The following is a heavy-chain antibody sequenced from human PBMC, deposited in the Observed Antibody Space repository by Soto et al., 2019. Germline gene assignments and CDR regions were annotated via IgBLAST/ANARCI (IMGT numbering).Heavy chain of an antibody. V-gene: IGHV3-64D*08. CDR3: VIGGKYSSSWTSRFQH. CDR2: ISSNGGST. Sequence: EVQLVESGGGLVQPGGSLRLSCSASGFTFSSYAMHWVRQAPGKGLEYVSAISSNGGSTYYADSVKGRFTISRDNSKNTLYLQMSSPRAEDTAVYYCVIGGKYSSSWTSRFQHWGQGTLVTVSS. D-gene: IGHD6-13*01. CDR1: GFTFSSYA. J-gene: IGHJ1*01.